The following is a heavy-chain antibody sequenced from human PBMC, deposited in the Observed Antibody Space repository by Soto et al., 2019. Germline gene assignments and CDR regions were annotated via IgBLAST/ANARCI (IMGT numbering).Heavy chain of an antibody. CDR2: ISSSSSYI. Sequence: EVQLVESGGGLVKPGGSLRLSCAASGFTFSSFSMNWVRQAPGKGLEWVSSISSSSSYIYYADSMKGRFTISRDNAKNSLYLQMNSLRAEDTVVYYCARDSDDYSSGWFWGQGTLVTVSS. V-gene: IGHV3-21*01. CDR3: ARDSDDYSSGWF. D-gene: IGHD6-19*01. J-gene: IGHJ4*02. CDR1: GFTFSSFS.